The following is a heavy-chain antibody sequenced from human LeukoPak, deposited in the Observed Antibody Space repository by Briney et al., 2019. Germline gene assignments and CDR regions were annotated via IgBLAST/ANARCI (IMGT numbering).Heavy chain of an antibody. Sequence: SETLSLTCTVSGGSISSSSYYWGWIRQLPGKGLEWIGSIYYSGSTYYNPSLKSRVTISVDTSKNQFSLKLSSVTAADTAVYYCARPGDYSNFFDYWGQGTLVTVSS. CDR2: IYYSGST. V-gene: IGHV4-39*01. J-gene: IGHJ4*02. D-gene: IGHD4-11*01. CDR3: ARPGDYSNFFDY. CDR1: GGSISSSSYY.